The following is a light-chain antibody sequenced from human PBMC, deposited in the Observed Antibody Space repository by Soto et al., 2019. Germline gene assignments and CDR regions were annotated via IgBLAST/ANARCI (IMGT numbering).Light chain of an antibody. V-gene: IGLV2-8*01. CDR2: EVS. Sequence: QSALTQPPSASGPPGQSVTISCTGTSSDVGGYNYVSWYQQHPGKAPKLMIYEVSKRPSGVPDCFSGSKSGNTASLTVSGLQAEDEADYYCSSYAGSNNYVFGTGTKVTVL. J-gene: IGLJ1*01. CDR1: SSDVGGYNY. CDR3: SSYAGSNNYV.